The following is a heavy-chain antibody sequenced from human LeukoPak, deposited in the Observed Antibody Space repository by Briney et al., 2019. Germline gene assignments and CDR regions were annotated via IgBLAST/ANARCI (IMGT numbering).Heavy chain of an antibody. D-gene: IGHD6-13*01. CDR1: GFTFSGSA. V-gene: IGHV3-73*01. J-gene: IGHJ3*02. CDR3: TRRRFRWYGWDDAFDI. Sequence: GGSLRLSCAASGFTFSGSAMHWVRQASGKGLEWVGRIRSKANSYATAYAASVKGRFTISRDDSKNTAYLQMNSLKTEDTAVYCCTRRRFRWYGWDDAFDIWGQGTMVTVSS. CDR2: IRSKANSYAT.